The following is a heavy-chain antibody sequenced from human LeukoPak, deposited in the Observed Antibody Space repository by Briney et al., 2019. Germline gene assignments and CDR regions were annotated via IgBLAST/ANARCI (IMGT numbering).Heavy chain of an antibody. J-gene: IGHJ4*02. V-gene: IGHV3-23*01. D-gene: IGHD2-2*01. CDR3: AKNGQLLSAYYFDY. Sequence: PGGSLRLSCAASGFTFSSYAMSWVRQAPGTGLEWVSAISGSGGSSYYADSVKGRFTIPRDNSKNTLYLQMNSLRAEDTAVYYCAKNGQLLSAYYFDYWGQGTLVTVSS. CDR2: ISGSGGSS. CDR1: GFTFSSYA.